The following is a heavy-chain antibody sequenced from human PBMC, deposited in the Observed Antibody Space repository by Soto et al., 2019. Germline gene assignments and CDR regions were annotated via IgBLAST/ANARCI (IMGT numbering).Heavy chain of an antibody. J-gene: IGHJ6*02. CDR3: ARMKVDSYQFYYAMDV. CDR2: IFSDNES. V-gene: IGHV2-26*01. D-gene: IGHD3-9*01. CDR1: GFSLTTGKMG. Sequence: QDTLKESGPALVKPTETLTLTCTVSGFSLTTGKMGVSWIRQPPGKALEWLAHIFSDNESSYSTSLQGRLTISKDTSGSQVVLSMTNVDPVDTATYYCARMKVDSYQFYYAMDVWGQGTTVTVSS.